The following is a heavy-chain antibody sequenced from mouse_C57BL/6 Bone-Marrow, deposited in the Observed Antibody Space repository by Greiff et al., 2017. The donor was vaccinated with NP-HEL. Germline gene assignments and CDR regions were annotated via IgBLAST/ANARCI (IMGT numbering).Heavy chain of an antibody. CDR2: IHPNSGST. V-gene: IGHV1-64*01. Sequence: QVQLQQPGAELVKPGASVKLSCKASGYTFTSYWMHWVKQRPGQGLEWIGMIHPNSGSTNYNEKFKSKATLTVDKSSSTAYMQLSSLTSEDSAVYYCAPYYYGSGGYFDYWGQGTTLTVSS. J-gene: IGHJ2*01. CDR1: GYTFTSYW. CDR3: APYYYGSGGYFDY. D-gene: IGHD1-1*01.